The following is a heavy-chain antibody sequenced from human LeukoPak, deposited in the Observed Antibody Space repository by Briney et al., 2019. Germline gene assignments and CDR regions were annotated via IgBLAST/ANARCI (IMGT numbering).Heavy chain of an antibody. CDR1: GFTFSSYS. V-gene: IGHV3-48*01. CDR3: ALAGSGSYNY. J-gene: IGHJ4*02. CDR2: ISSSSSTI. Sequence: TGGSLRLSCAACGFTFSSYSMNWVRQAPGKGLEWVSYISSSSSTIYYADSVKGRFTISRDNSKNTLYLQMNSLRAEDTAVYYCALAGSGSYNYWGQGTLVTVSS. D-gene: IGHD1-26*01.